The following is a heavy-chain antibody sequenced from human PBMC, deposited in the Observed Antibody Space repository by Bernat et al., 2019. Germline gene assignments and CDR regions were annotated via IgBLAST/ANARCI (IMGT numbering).Heavy chain of an antibody. J-gene: IGHJ6*03. CDR3: ARDVGYGSGSYGYDYIDV. CDR2: IWYDGSNK. D-gene: IGHD3-10*01. V-gene: IGHV3-33*01. CDR1: GFTFSSYG. Sequence: QVQLVESGGGVVQPGRSLRLSCAASGFTFSSYGMHWVRQAPGKGLEWVAVIWYDGSNKYYADSVKCRFTISRDNSKNTLYLQMNSMRAEDTAVYYCARDVGYGSGSYGYDYIDVWGQGTTVTVSS.